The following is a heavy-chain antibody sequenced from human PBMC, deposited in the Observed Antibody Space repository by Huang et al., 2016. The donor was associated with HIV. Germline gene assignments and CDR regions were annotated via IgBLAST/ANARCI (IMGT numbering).Heavy chain of an antibody. CDR2: LDPEIGET. Sequence: QVQLVQSRAEVKKPGASVKVSCKVSEYTLAELSIHWVRQPPGKGLEWMGCLDPEIGETSYAQKFQGRVTMTEDTSTETAFMELSGLRPEDTAVYYCATGFDVFFDFWGQGTLVTVSS. CDR1: EYTLAELS. CDR3: ATGFDVFFDF. V-gene: IGHV1-24*01. D-gene: IGHD3-9*01. J-gene: IGHJ4*02.